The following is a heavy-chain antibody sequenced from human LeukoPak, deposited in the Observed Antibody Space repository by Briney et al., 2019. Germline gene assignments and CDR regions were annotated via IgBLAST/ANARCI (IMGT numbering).Heavy chain of an antibody. J-gene: IGHJ6*02. CDR3: ARDNSCSSTSCTDYYGMDV. Sequence: PGGSLRLSCAASGFTVSSNYMSWVRQAPGKGLEWVSGIYSCGSTYYSYSVKGRFTIPRDNSKNPLYLQMNSLRAEEPAVYYCARDNSCSSTSCTDYYGMDVWGQGTTVTVSS. CDR2: IYSCGST. CDR1: GFTVSSNY. D-gene: IGHD2-2*01. V-gene: IGHV3-66*01.